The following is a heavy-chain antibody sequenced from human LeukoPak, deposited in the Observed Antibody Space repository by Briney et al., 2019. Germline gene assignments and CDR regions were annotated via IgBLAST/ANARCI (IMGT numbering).Heavy chain of an antibody. CDR2: ISSNGGST. D-gene: IGHD3-10*01. Sequence: GGSLRLSCSASGFTFSRYAMHWVRQAPGKGLEYVSAISSNGGSTYYADSVKGRFTISRDNSRNTLHLKMSNMRVEDTAVYYCVKDSSSGSYFDYWGQGTLVTVSS. CDR3: VKDSSSGSYFDY. V-gene: IGHV3-64D*06. CDR1: GFTFSRYA. J-gene: IGHJ4*02.